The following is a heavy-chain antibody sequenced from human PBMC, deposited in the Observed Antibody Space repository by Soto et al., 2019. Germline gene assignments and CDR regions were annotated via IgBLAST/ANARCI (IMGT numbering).Heavy chain of an antibody. D-gene: IGHD6-19*01. V-gene: IGHV3-23*01. Sequence: PGGSLRLSWTASGVTFGGYAVSWVRQAPGKGLEWVSAISGSGGTTYYADSVKGRFTFSRDNSKNTLYLQMNSLRAEDTAIYYCAKTANGWFSAFDIWGQGTMVTVS. CDR1: GVTFGGYA. CDR2: ISGSGGTT. CDR3: AKTANGWFSAFDI. J-gene: IGHJ3*02.